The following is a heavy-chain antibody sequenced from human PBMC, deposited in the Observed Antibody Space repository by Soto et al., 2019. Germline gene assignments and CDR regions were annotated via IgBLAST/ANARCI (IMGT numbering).Heavy chain of an antibody. Sequence: GAAVKVCYDACYDAVTGYYWHWLRQAPSQGLEWMGRINPSGGSTSYAQKFQGRVTMTRDTSTSTVYMELSSLRSEDTAVYYCAREVFMDSSGYYHGMDVWGQGTTVTVSS. D-gene: IGHD3-22*01. CDR1: YDAVTGYY. CDR3: AREVFMDSSGYYHGMDV. J-gene: IGHJ6*02. CDR2: INPSGGST. V-gene: IGHV1-46*01.